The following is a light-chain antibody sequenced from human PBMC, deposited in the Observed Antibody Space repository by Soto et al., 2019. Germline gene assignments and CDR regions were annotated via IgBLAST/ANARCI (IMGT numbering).Light chain of an antibody. CDR3: GTWDSSLSSWV. CDR1: YSNIGNNY. CDR2: DNN. Sequence: QSVLTQPPSVSAAPGQRGTISCSGSYSNIGNNYVSWYQPFPGTAPKLLIYDNNKRPSGTPDLFSGSKSGTSATLGITGLQTGDEADYYCGTWDSSLSSWVFGGGTKLTVL. V-gene: IGLV1-51*01. J-gene: IGLJ3*02.